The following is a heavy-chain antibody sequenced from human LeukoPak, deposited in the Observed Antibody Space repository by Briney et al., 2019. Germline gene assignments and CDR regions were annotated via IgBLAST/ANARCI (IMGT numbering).Heavy chain of an antibody. CDR2: ISGSGGGT. CDR3: AKRGVVIRVILVGFHKEAYYFDS. V-gene: IGHV3-23*01. J-gene: IGHJ4*02. Sequence: PGGSLRLPCAVSGITLSNYGMSWVRQAPGKGLEWVAGISGSGGGTNYADSVKGRFTISRDNPKNTLYLQMNSLGAEDTAVYFCAKRGVVIRVILVGFHKEAYYFDSWGQGALVTVSS. CDR1: GITLSNYG. D-gene: IGHD3-22*01.